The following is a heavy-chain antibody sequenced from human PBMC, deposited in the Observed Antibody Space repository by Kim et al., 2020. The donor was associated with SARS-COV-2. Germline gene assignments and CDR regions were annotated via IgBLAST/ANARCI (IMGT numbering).Heavy chain of an antibody. CDR2: IDHTGAI. J-gene: IGHJ6*02. V-gene: IGHV4-34*01. D-gene: IGHD2-2*01. CDR1: VGSFSGYH. Sequence: SETLSLRCAVYVGSFSGYHRNWIRQPPGRGLEWIGEIDHTGAINYNPSLRGRAAISVDRSKNQISLHLSSMTAADPALYFCARGWAGVVPSPFLGLGPHFDYYALDVWGQGTTVTVSS. CDR3: ARGWAGVVPSPFLGLGPHFDYYALDV.